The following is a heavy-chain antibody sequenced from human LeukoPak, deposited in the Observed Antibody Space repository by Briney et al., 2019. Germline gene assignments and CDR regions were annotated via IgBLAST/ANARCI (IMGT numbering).Heavy chain of an antibody. CDR2: VSGSGGST. V-gene: IGHV3-23*01. D-gene: IGHD3-10*02. CDR1: GFTFSSYG. Sequence: GGSLRLSCAASGFTFSSYGMSWVRQAPGKGLEWVSAVSGSGGSTYYADSVKGRFTISRDNSKNSLYLQMNSLRAEDTAVYYCAELGITMIGGVWGKGTTVTISS. CDR3: AELGITMIGGV. J-gene: IGHJ6*04.